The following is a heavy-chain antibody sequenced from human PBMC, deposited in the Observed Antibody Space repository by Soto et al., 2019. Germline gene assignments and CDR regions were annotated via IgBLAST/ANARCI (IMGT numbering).Heavy chain of an antibody. Sequence: GASVKVCCKASGYTFTSYNIDWVRQAPGQGLKRMGIINPSGGSTSYVQKFQGRVTMTRDTFTSTVYMELSRLRSEDTALYYCARVYGDYYMDVWCKGTTVTVSS. CDR3: ARVYGDYYMDV. CDR2: INPSGGST. V-gene: IGHV1-46*03. J-gene: IGHJ6*03. CDR1: GYTFTSYN. D-gene: IGHD4-17*01.